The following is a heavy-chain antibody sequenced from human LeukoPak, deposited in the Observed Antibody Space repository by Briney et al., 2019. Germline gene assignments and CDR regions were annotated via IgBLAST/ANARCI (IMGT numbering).Heavy chain of an antibody. V-gene: IGHV3-74*01. J-gene: IGHJ3*02. CDR1: RFTFSNSW. Sequence: GGSLRLSCAASRFTFSNSWMHWVRQGPGKGLVWVSRISGDGSIIRYADSVKGRFTISRDNAKNTLYLQMNSLRAEDTAVYYCARGGSPPEALGDTFDIWGQGTMVT. CDR3: ARGGSPPEALGDTFDI. D-gene: IGHD1-26*01. CDR2: ISGDGSII.